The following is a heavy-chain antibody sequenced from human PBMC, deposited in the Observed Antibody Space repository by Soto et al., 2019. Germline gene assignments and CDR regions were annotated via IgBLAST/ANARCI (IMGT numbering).Heavy chain of an antibody. V-gene: IGHV3-30*03. J-gene: IGHJ5*02. CDR2: ITYDGSNK. CDR3: ETDLGRTVGGS. Sequence: GGSLRLSCVASGFTFSNFGVHWIRQAPGKGLEWVAVITYDGSNKYYADSVKGRFTISRDNSKNTLYLQMNGLRVDDTAFYYCETDLGRTVGGSWGQGTPVTVSS. D-gene: IGHD1-1*01. CDR1: GFTFSNFG.